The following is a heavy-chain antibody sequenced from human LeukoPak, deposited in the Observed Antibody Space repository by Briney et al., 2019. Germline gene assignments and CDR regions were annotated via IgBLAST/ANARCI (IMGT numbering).Heavy chain of an antibody. CDR2: IYSGGRT. V-gene: IGHV3-53*01. J-gene: IGHJ4*02. Sequence: GGSLRLSCAASGFTFSSYSMNWVRQAPGKGLEWVSVIYSGGRTKYADSVKGRFTISRDNSKNTLYLQMNSLRAEDTAVYYCARGEGLFDYWGQGTLVTVSS. CDR3: ARGEGLFDY. CDR1: GFTFSSYS.